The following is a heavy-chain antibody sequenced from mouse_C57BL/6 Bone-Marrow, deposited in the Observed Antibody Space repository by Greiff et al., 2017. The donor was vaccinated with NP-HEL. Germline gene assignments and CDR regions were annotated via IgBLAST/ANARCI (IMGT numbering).Heavy chain of an antibody. D-gene: IGHD2-4*01. CDR3: ARSDYDPFFAY. CDR2: IYPGGGYT. CDR1: GYTFTNYW. Sequence: QVQLQQSGAELVRPGTSVKMSCKASGYTFTNYWIGWAQQRPGHGLEWIGDIYPGGGYTNYNEKFKGKATLTADKSSSTAYMQFSSLTSEDSAIYYCARSDYDPFFAYWGQGTLVTVSA. V-gene: IGHV1-63*01. J-gene: IGHJ3*01.